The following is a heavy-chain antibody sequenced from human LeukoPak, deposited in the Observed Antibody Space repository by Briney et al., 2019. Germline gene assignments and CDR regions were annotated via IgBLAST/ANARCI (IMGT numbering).Heavy chain of an antibody. Sequence: GGSLRLSCAASGFTFSSYWMSWVRQAPGKGLEWVAVISYDGSNKYYADSVKGRFTISRDNSKNTLYLQMNSLRAEDTAVYYCAKGHPVSGWPRDFDYWGQGTLVTVSS. CDR1: GFTFSSYW. V-gene: IGHV3-30*18. D-gene: IGHD6-19*01. J-gene: IGHJ4*02. CDR2: ISYDGSNK. CDR3: AKGHPVSGWPRDFDY.